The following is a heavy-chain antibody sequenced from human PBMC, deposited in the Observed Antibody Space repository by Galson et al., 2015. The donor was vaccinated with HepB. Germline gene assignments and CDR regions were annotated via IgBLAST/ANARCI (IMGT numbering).Heavy chain of an antibody. Sequence: QSGAEVKKPGESLRISCKGSGYSFTSYWISWVRQMPGKGLEWMGRIDPSDSYTNYSPSFQGHVTISADKSISTAYPQWSSLKASDTAMYYCARLPGSQLLSLKYGGAFDIWGQGTMVTVSS. D-gene: IGHD2-2*01. CDR2: IDPSDSYT. CDR1: GYSFTSYW. CDR3: ARLPGSQLLSLKYGGAFDI. J-gene: IGHJ3*02. V-gene: IGHV5-10-1*01.